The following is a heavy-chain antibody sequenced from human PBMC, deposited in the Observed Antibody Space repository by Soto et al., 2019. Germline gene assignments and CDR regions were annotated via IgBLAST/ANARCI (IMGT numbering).Heavy chain of an antibody. CDR3: VSGATILIYPDY. CDR2: IIPIFGTA. D-gene: IGHD5-12*01. Sequence: QVQLVQSGAEVKKPGSSVKVSCKASGGTFSSYAISWVRQAPGQGLEWMGGIIPIFGTANYAQKFQGRVTITADESTGTAYMELSSLRSEDTAGYYCVSGATILIYPDYWGQGTLGTGSS. V-gene: IGHV1-69*01. J-gene: IGHJ4*02. CDR1: GGTFSSYA.